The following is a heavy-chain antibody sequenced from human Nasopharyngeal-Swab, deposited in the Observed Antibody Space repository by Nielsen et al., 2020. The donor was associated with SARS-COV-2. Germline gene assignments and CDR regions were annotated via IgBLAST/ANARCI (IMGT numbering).Heavy chain of an antibody. V-gene: IGHV7-4-1*02. D-gene: IGHD2-15*01. Sequence: ASVKVSCKASGYTFTSYAMNWVRQAPGQGLEWMGWINTNTGNPTYAQGFTGRFVFSLDTSVSTAYLQISSLKAEDTAVYYCVSFICSGGSCHADYWGQGTLVTVSS. CDR3: VSFICSGGSCHADY. CDR1: GYTFTSYA. CDR2: INTNTGNP. J-gene: IGHJ4*02.